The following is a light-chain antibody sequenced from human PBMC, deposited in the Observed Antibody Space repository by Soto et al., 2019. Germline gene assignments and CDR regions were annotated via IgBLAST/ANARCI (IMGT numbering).Light chain of an antibody. CDR2: KNN. CDR1: SSNIESNF. CDR3: TVWDGSLRGRL. J-gene: IGLJ2*01. V-gene: IGLV1-47*01. Sequence: QSVLTQPPSASGTPEQRVTISCSGSSSNIESNFVYWYQQFPGTAPQLLTYKNNQRPSGVPDRFSGSKSGTSASLAISALRSEDEADSYCTVWDGSLRGRLFGGGTKVTVL.